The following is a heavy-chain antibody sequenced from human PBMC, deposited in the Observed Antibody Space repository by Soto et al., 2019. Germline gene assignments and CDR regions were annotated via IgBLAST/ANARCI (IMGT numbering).Heavy chain of an antibody. J-gene: IGHJ6*02. V-gene: IGHV1-18*01. D-gene: IGHD3-16*01. Sequence: QVKLVQSGDEVKKPGASVKVSCKASGYIFVNYGIAWVRQAPGQGLEWMGWISPYTGNTHSATKIQGRLTMTTDTSTSKAYMDLGSLTSDDTAVYYCVMVDNYVTPTPQDVWGHGTTVTVSS. CDR3: VMVDNYVTPTPQDV. CDR2: ISPYTGNT. CDR1: GYIFVNYG.